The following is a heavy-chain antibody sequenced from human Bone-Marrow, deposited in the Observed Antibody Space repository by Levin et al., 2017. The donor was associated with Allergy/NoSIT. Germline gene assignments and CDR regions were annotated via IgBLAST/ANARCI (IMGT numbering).Heavy chain of an antibody. CDR1: GFTFSNYE. Sequence: PGESLKISCAASGFTFSNYEMNWVRQAPGKGPEWISYIDNSGGTTFYADSVKGRFTISRDNAKNSLYLQMNSLRDEDTAVYYCGRDPLDGPIDSWGQGTLVTVSS. CDR3: GRDPLDGPIDS. V-gene: IGHV3-48*03. J-gene: IGHJ4*02. CDR2: IDNSGGTT.